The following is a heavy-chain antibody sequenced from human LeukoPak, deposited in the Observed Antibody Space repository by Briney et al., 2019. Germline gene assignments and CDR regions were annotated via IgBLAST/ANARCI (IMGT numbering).Heavy chain of an antibody. D-gene: IGHD1-1*01. CDR3: ARINWNHAFDI. CDR1: GFTFSSYA. J-gene: IGHJ3*02. V-gene: IGHV3-23*01. CDR2: ISGSGGST. Sequence: GGSLRLSCAASGFTFSSYAMSWVRQAPGKGLEWVSAISGSGGSTYYADSVKGRFTISRDNAKNSLYLQMSSLRAEDMAVYYCARINWNHAFDIWGQGTMVTVSS.